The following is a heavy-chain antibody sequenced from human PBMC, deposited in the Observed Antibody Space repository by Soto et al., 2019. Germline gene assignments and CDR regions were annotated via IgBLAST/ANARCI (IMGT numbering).Heavy chain of an antibody. D-gene: IGHD2-2*01. J-gene: IGHJ4*02. Sequence: EVQLLESGGGWVQPGGSLRLSCAASGFTFSSYAMSWVRQAPGKGLEWVSAISGSGGSTYYADSVKGRFTISRDNSKNALYLQMNSLRAEDTAVYYCAHHPNVPAAPENWGQGTLVTVSS. CDR3: AHHPNVPAAPEN. V-gene: IGHV3-23*01. CDR2: ISGSGGST. CDR1: GFTFSSYA.